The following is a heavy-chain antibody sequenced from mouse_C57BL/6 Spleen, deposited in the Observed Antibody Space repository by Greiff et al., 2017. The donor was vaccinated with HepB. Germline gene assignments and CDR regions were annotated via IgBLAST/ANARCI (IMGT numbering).Heavy chain of an antibody. CDR1: GFTFSDYG. Sequence: EVQVVESGGGLVKPGGSLKLSCAASGFTFSDYGMHWVRQAPEKGLEWVAYISSGSSTIYYADTVKGRFTISRDNAKNTLFLQMTSLRSEDTAMYYCARGLLSHYYAMDYWGQGTSVTVSS. CDR2: ISSGSSTI. D-gene: IGHD2-10*01. CDR3: ARGLLSHYYAMDY. J-gene: IGHJ4*01. V-gene: IGHV5-17*01.